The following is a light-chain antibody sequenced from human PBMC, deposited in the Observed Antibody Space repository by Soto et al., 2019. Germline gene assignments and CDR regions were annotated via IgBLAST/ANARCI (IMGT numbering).Light chain of an antibody. CDR2: KAS. V-gene: IGKV1-5*03. Sequence: DIEMTQYHSFLSASVGDRVTITCQASQDIRNSLNWYQQKPGKAPKLLIYKASSLESGVPSRFSGSGSGTEFTLTISSLQPDDFATYYCQQYNIYPLTFGGGTKVDIK. J-gene: IGKJ4*01. CDR1: QDIRNS. CDR3: QQYNIYPLT.